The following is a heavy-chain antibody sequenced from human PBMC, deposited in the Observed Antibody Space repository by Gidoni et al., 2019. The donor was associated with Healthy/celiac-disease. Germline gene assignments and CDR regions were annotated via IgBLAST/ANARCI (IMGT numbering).Heavy chain of an antibody. D-gene: IGHD2-8*01. J-gene: IGHJ5*02. CDR3: ARGRLGLMVYAYNRGDWFDP. CDR1: GGSFSGYY. V-gene: IGHV4-34*01. Sequence: QVQLPQWGAGLLKHSETLSLTCALDGGSFSGYYWSWIRQTPGKGLEWIGEINHSGSTNYNPSLKSRVTISVDTSKNQFSLKLNSVTAADTAVYYCARGRLGLMVYAYNRGDWFDPWGQGTLVTVSS. CDR2: INHSGST.